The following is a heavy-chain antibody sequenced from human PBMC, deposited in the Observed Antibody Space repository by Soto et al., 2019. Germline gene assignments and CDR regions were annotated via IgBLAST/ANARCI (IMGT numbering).Heavy chain of an antibody. Sequence: QVQLQQWGAGLLKPSETLSLSCAVYGGSFSGYFWTWIRQPPGKGLEWIGDINYSGDTNFNPSLKSRVTIAVDTPKNPFSLKLTSVTAVAAAVYYCVRGDPPSGSVSYWGQGTLVTVSS. D-gene: IGHD2-15*01. V-gene: IGHV4-34*01. CDR2: INYSGDT. J-gene: IGHJ4*02. CDR1: GGSFSGYF. CDR3: VRGDPPSGSVSY.